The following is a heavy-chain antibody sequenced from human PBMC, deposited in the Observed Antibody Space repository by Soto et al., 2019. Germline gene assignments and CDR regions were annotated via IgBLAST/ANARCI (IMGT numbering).Heavy chain of an antibody. Sequence: QVQLVESGGGVVQPGTSLSLSCVASGFTFSTSGMHWVRQAPGKGLEWVAVISRDGSVKYYADSVKGRFTISRDTSKNTLYLQMISLRAEDTAVYYCAGEIASGYWGQGTLVTVSS. CDR3: AGEIASGY. CDR2: ISRDGSVK. D-gene: IGHD2-21*01. V-gene: IGHV3-30*03. J-gene: IGHJ4*02. CDR1: GFTFSTSG.